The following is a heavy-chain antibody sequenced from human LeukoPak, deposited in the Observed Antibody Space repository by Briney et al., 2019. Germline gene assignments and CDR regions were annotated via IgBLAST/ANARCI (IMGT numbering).Heavy chain of an antibody. CDR3: AREGGFYRPLDY. J-gene: IGHJ4*02. V-gene: IGHV4-4*02. D-gene: IGHD3-3*01. CDR1: GGSVTSTNW. Sequence: SETLSLTCDVSGGSVTSTNWWTWVRQPPGKGLEWIGEVHLEGRTNYNPSLKSRLIMSVDLPENHISLRLTPVTAADTAVYYCAREGGFYRPLDYSGQGTLVTVCS. CDR2: VHLEGRT.